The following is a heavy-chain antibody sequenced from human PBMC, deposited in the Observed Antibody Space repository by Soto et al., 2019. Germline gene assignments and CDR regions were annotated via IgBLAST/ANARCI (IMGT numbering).Heavy chain of an antibody. CDR2: VYYTETT. Sequence: SETLSLTCSLSGGSINSSDHFWGWIRQTPGKGLEWIGSVYYTETTYYNPSLRSPVTISVETSRNTFSLKVNSVTAADTAVYYCARDWTHYDSSGPGDYWGQGTLVTVSS. CDR1: GGSINSSDHF. V-gene: IGHV4-39*02. J-gene: IGHJ4*02. D-gene: IGHD3-22*01. CDR3: ARDWTHYDSSGPGDY.